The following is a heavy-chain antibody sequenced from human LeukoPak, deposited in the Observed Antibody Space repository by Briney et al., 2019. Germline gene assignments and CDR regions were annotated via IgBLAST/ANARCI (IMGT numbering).Heavy chain of an antibody. Sequence: GGSLRLSCAASGFTFSNYWISWVRQAPGKGLEWVANIKQDGSEKYFVDSVKGRFTISRDNAKNSLYLQMNSLRAEDSAVYYCARRNTAMVDQYYFDYWGQGTLVTVSS. CDR2: IKQDGSEK. D-gene: IGHD5-18*01. CDR1: GFTFSNYW. CDR3: ARRNTAMVDQYYFDY. V-gene: IGHV3-7*01. J-gene: IGHJ4*02.